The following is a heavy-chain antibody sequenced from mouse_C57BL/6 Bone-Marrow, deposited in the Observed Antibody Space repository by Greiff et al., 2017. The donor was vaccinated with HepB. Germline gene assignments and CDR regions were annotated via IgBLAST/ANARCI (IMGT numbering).Heavy chain of an antibody. V-gene: IGHV1-78*01. Sequence: VKLMESDAELVKPGASVKISCKVSGYTFTDHTIHWMKQRPEQGLEWIGYIYPRDGSTKYNEKFKGKATLTADKSSSTAYMQLNSLTSEDSAVYFCARDSSGYLYYFDYWGQGTTLTVSS. D-gene: IGHD3-2*02. CDR2: IYPRDGST. J-gene: IGHJ2*01. CDR3: ARDSSGYLYYFDY. CDR1: GYTFTDHT.